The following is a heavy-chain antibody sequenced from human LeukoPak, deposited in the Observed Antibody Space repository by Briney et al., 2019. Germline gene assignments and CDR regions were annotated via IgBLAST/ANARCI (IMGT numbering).Heavy chain of an antibody. V-gene: IGHV3-7*01. CDR2: IKQDGSEK. CDR3: AGDVSGFGELLFHFDY. J-gene: IGHJ4*02. D-gene: IGHD3-10*01. Sequence: GGSLRLSCAASGFTFSSYWMSWVRQAPGKGLEWVANIKQDGSEKYYVDSVKGRFTISRDNAKNSLYLQMNSLRAEDTAVYYCAGDVSGFGELLFHFDYWGQGTLVTVSS. CDR1: GFTFSSYW.